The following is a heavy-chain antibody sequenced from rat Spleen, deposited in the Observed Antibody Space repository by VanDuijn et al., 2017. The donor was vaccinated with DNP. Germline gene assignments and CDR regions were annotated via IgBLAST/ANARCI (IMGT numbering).Heavy chain of an antibody. V-gene: IGHV2-63*01. CDR3: TRGGNYYAMDA. J-gene: IGHJ4*01. Sequence: QVQLKELGPGLLQPSQTLSLTCTVSGFSLTDYTVHWVRRPSGKGLEWMGRMRYNGDTSYNSALKSRLSISRDTSKNRVFLKMNSLQTDDTGTYYCTRGGNYYAMDAWGQGTSVTVSS. CDR1: GFSLTDYT. CDR2: MRYNGDT.